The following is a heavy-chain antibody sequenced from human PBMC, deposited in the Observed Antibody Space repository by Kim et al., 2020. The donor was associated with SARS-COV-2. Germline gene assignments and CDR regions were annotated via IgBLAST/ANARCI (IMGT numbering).Heavy chain of an antibody. J-gene: IGHJ4*02. CDR2: VFHSGST. V-gene: IGHV4-4*02. Sequence: SETLSLTCAVSGGSISSPTWWTWVRQPPCKGLEWIGEVFHSGSTNYNPSLQSRVTMSVDQSKNQFSLRLSSVTAADTAVYFCARLRLASAGYFDYWGQG. CDR1: GGSISSPTW. CDR3: ARLRLASAGYFDY. D-gene: IGHD6-13*01.